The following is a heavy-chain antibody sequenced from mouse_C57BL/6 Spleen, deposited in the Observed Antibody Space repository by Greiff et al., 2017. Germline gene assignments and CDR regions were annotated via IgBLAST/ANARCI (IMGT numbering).Heavy chain of an antibody. V-gene: IGHV5-16*01. D-gene: IGHD2-4*01. CDR2: INYDGSST. CDR3: ARWDDYDGFAY. J-gene: IGHJ3*01. Sequence: EVKVVESEGGLVQPGSSMKLSCTASGFTFSDYYMAWVRQVPEKGLEWVANINYDGSSTYYLDSLKSRFIISRDNAKNILYLQMSSLKSEDTATYYCARWDDYDGFAYWGQGTLVTVSA. CDR1: GFTFSDYY.